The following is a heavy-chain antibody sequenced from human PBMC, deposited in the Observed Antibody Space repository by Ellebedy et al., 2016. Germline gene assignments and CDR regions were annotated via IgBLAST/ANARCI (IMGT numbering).Heavy chain of an antibody. CDR2: VFHTGTT. CDR1: GGSVSSDY. V-gene: IGHV4-59*02. D-gene: IGHD3-16*01. CDR3: ARWGGGSVQAFDI. Sequence: SETLSLTCNVSGGSVSSDYWNWMRRPPGKGLEWIGYVFHTGTTNYNPSLKSRVSMSVETSKRQFSLKLTSVTAADTAIYYCARWGGGSVQAFDIWGQGTMVTVSS. J-gene: IGHJ3*02.